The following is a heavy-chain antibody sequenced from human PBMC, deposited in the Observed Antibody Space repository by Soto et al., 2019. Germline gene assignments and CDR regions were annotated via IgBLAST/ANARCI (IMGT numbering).Heavy chain of an antibody. CDR3: AKATLRVVHPLVFDY. CDR1: GFTFISYA. Sequence: WGSLRLSCEASGFTFISYAMNFVRHAPLKWLEWISVISGSGGATYFADSVKGRFVISRDNSKNTLYLQMNSLRAEDTAIYYCAKATLRVVHPLVFDYWGQGSLVTVSS. D-gene: IGHD3-3*01. V-gene: IGHV3-23*01. J-gene: IGHJ4*02. CDR2: ISGSGGAT.